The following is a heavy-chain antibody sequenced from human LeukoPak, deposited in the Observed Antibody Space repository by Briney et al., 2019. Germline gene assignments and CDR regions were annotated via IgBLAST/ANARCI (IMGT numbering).Heavy chain of an antibody. CDR1: GYTFTDFY. J-gene: IGHJ5*02. CDR3: AIPPRGTENWFDP. CDR2: INPNRGGT. V-gene: IGHV1-2*02. Sequence: ASVKVSCKASGYTFTDFYIHWVRQAPGQGLEWMGWINPNRGGTNYAQKFQGRVTMTRDTSISTACMELSRLRSDDTAVYYCAIPPRGTENWFDPWGQGTLVTVSS. D-gene: IGHD1-26*01.